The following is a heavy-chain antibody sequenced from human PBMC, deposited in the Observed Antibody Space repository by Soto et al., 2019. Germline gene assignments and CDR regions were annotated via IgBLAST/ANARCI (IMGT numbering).Heavy chain of an antibody. CDR3: AGGRDTVVGGVLDWHDP. D-gene: IGHD3-10*01. CDR1: NAAIGRYY. Sequence: TISLDRFIKNAAIGRYYRMPPSACKREGLEWIGKIDQSGSTNYNPSLKSRVTMSVDTSRSQFSLKLTSVTAMDTAVYYCAGGRDTVVGGVLDWHDPCGQGSLVTVS. J-gene: IGHJ5*02. V-gene: IGHV4-34*01. CDR2: IDQSGST.